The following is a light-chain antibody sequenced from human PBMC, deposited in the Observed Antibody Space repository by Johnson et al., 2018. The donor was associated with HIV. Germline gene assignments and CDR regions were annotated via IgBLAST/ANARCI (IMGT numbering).Light chain of an antibody. CDR1: TSKIENNY. Sequence: QSVLTQPPSVSAAPGQKVTISCSGNTSKIENNYVSWYQQFPERAPKLLIYDNDKRPSGIPDLFSASKSDTSATLGITGLQTGDEANYYCGTWDGGLSIYVFGTGTEVTVL. J-gene: IGLJ1*01. V-gene: IGLV1-51*01. CDR3: GTWDGGLSIYV. CDR2: DND.